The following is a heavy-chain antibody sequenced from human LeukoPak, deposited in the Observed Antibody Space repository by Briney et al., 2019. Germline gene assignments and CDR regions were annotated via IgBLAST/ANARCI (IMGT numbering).Heavy chain of an antibody. V-gene: IGHV3-49*03. J-gene: IGHJ4*02. D-gene: IGHD2-21*02. Sequence: GGSLRLSCTGSVFTLCVYAISCFREAPREGGEWVGFFRSKDYGGIIDYAASVKGRFTISRDDYKNVAYMEINRLIPQDTAVYYCARSICGGDCYRPAPNYYFDHWGQGTLVIVSS. CDR1: VFTLCVYA. CDR3: ARSICGGDCYRPAPNYYFDH. CDR2: FRSKDYGGII.